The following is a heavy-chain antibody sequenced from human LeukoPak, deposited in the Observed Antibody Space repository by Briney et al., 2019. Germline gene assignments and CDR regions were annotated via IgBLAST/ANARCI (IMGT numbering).Heavy chain of an antibody. CDR1: GFTFSSYG. CDR2: ISYDGSNK. V-gene: IGHV3-30*18. D-gene: IGHD3-10*01. Sequence: PGGSLRPSCAASGFTFSSYGMHWVRQAPGKGLEWVAVISYDGSNKYYSDSVRGRFTISRDNSKNTLYLQMNSLRAEDTAVYYCAKVMGRRLLWFGDGNYFDYWGQGTLVTVSS. J-gene: IGHJ4*02. CDR3: AKVMGRRLLWFGDGNYFDY.